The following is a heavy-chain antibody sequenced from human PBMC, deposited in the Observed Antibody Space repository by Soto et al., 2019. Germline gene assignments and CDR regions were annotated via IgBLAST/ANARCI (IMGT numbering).Heavy chain of an antibody. CDR3: ARGPGSPRYYNGMDV. CDR1: GVTLSNHD. CDR2: IGIGGDT. V-gene: IGHV3-13*01. Sequence: PGWSLGLSCAACGVTLSNHDMYWVRQATGKSLEWVSAIGIGGDTYYPASVEGRFTISRQNAKNSLYLQMNNLRAGDTAVYYCARGPGSPRYYNGMDVWGQGTTVTVSS. J-gene: IGHJ6*02. D-gene: IGHD3-10*01.